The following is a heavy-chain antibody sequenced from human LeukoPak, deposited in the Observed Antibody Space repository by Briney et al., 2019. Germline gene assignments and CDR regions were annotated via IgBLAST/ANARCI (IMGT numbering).Heavy chain of an antibody. J-gene: IGHJ6*04. Sequence: SETLSLTCAVYGGSFSGYYWSWIRQPPGKGLEWIGEINYSGSTNYNPSLKSRVTISVVPSKHQFSLKLGSVTAADTAVYYCARTPWFGELLVYYYYGMDVWGKGTTVTVSS. CDR2: INYSGST. CDR1: GGSFSGYY. D-gene: IGHD3-10*01. V-gene: IGHV4-34*01. CDR3: ARTPWFGELLVYYYYGMDV.